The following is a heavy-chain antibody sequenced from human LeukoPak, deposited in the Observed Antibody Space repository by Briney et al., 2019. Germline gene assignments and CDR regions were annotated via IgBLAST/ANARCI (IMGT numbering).Heavy chain of an antibody. CDR2: IYYSGST. Sequence: SETLSLTCTVSGGSISSSTYYWGWIRQPPGKGLEWIGSIYYSGSTYYNPSFKSRVTISVDTSKNQFSLKLSSVTAADTAVYYCARATDSGDYWGQGTLVTVSS. CDR1: GGSISSSTYY. D-gene: IGHD1-26*01. J-gene: IGHJ4*02. CDR3: ARATDSGDY. V-gene: IGHV4-39*01.